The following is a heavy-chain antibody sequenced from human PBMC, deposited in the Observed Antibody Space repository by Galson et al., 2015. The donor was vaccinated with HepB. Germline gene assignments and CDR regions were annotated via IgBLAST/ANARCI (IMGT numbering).Heavy chain of an antibody. V-gene: IGHV3-23*01. CDR1: GFTFSRYG. CDR2: ISGSGGST. D-gene: IGHD2-2*01. CDR3: AKVDCSSTSCSLGLVYYYYGMDV. J-gene: IGHJ6*02. Sequence: SLRLSCAASGFTFSRYGMHWVRQAPGKGLEWVSAISGSGGSTYYADSVKGRFTISRDNSKNTLYLQMNSLRAEDTAVYYCAKVDCSSTSCSLGLVYYYYGMDVWGQGTTVTVSS.